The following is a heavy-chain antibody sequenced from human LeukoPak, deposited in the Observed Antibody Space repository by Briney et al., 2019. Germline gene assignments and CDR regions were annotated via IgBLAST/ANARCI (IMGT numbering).Heavy chain of an antibody. D-gene: IGHD2-2*01. V-gene: IGHV6-1*01. CDR2: TYYRSKWYN. CDR3: ARSIVLVPAATNWFDP. Sequence: PSQTLSLTCAISGDSVSSNSAAWNWIRQSPSRGLEWLGRTYYRSKWYNDYAVSVKSRITINPDTSKNQFSLQLNSVTPEDTAMYYCARSIVLVPAATNWFDPWGQGTLVTVSS. CDR1: GDSVSSNSAA. J-gene: IGHJ5*02.